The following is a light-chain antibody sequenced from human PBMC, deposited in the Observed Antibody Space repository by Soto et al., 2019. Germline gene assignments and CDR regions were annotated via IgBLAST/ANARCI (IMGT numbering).Light chain of an antibody. Sequence: EIVMTQSPATLSVSSGGRATLSCRASQSVNSNLAWYQQKPGQAPRLLIYGASTRATGIPARFHGSGSGTDFTLTISSLQSEDFAVYYCQQYNDWPPWYSFGQGTKLEIK. V-gene: IGKV3-15*01. J-gene: IGKJ2*03. CDR2: GAS. CDR1: QSVNSN. CDR3: QQYNDWPPWYS.